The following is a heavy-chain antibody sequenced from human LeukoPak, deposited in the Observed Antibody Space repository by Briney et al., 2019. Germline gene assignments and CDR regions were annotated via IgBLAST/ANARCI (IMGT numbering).Heavy chain of an antibody. CDR3: ARVMTEMRGKASDY. D-gene: IGHD5-24*01. CDR2: INSDGSST. J-gene: IGHJ4*02. Sequence: PGGSLRLSCAASGFTFSSYWMHWVRQAPGKGLVWVSRINSDGSSTSYADSVKGRFTISRDNAKNTLYLQMNSLRAEDTAVYYCARVMTEMRGKASDYWGQGTLVTVSS. V-gene: IGHV3-74*01. CDR1: GFTFSSYW.